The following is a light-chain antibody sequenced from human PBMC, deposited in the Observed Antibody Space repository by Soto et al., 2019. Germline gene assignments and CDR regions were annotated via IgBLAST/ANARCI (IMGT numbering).Light chain of an antibody. Sequence: DIPMTQSPSTLSASVGDRVTITCRASQSISTWLAWYQQKPGKVPKLLIYKASSLESGVPSRFSGSGSGTEFTLTISSLQPDDFATYYCQQYNSYSRTFGQGTKVEI. J-gene: IGKJ1*01. CDR3: QQYNSYSRT. CDR1: QSISTW. CDR2: KAS. V-gene: IGKV1-5*03.